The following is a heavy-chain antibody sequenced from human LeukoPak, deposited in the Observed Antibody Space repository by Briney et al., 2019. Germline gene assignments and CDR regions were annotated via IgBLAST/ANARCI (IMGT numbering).Heavy chain of an antibody. CDR2: IIPILGIA. Sequence: GASVKVSCKASEGTFSSYPTSWLRQPPGQGLEWMGRIIPILGIANYAQKFQGRVTITADKSTSTAYMELSSLRSEDTAVYYCATSSGGYWGQGTLVTVSS. CDR3: ATSSGGY. J-gene: IGHJ4*02. V-gene: IGHV1-69*02. CDR1: EGTFSSYP.